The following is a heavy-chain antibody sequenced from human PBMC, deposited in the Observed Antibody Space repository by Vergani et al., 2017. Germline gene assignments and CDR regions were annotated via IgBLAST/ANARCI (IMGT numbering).Heavy chain of an antibody. D-gene: IGHD5-12*01. V-gene: IGHV3-23*01. CDR3: TKGSRGYTGYFFDY. Sequence: EVQLLESGGGLVQPGGSLRLSCEASGFSFPGYAMSWVRQAPGKGLEWVSIISDNGGTTYYADSVKGRFTISRDNSKDTLYLQMNSLRADDTAVYYCTKGSRGYTGYFFDYWGQGTLATVSS. CDR2: ISDNGGTT. J-gene: IGHJ4*02. CDR1: GFSFPGYA.